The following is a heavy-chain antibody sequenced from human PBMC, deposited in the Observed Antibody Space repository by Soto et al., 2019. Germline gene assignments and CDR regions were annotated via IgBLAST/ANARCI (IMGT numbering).Heavy chain of an antibody. CDR1: GFTFSSYG. CDR3: AKDKVGVLNWFDP. D-gene: IGHD3-10*01. J-gene: IGHJ5*02. V-gene: IGHV3-30*18. Sequence: PGGSLRLSCAASGFTFSSYGMHWVRQAPGKGLEWVAVISYDGSNKYYADSVKGRFTISRDNSKNTLYLQMNSLRAEDTAVYYCAKDKVGVLNWFDPWGQGTLVTVSS. CDR2: ISYDGSNK.